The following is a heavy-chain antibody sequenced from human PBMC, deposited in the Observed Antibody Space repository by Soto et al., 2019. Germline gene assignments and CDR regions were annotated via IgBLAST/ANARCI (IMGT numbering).Heavy chain of an antibody. CDR2: IYPGDSDT. D-gene: IGHD3-9*01. CDR1: GYSFTSYW. V-gene: IGHV5-51*01. CDR3: ARTYYDILTGYPRAAFDI. J-gene: IGHJ3*02. Sequence: GESLKISCKGSGYSFTSYWIGWVRQMPGKGLEWMGIIYPGDSDTRYSPSFQGQVTISADKSISTAYLQWSNLKASDTAMYYCARTYYDILTGYPRAAFDIWGQGTMVTVSS.